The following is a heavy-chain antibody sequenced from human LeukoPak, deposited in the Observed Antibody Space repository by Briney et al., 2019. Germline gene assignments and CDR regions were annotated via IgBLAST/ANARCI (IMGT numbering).Heavy chain of an antibody. D-gene: IGHD3-16*01. V-gene: IGHV4-59*01. CDR2: IYYSGST. CDR1: GGSISSYY. Sequence: SETLSLTCTVSGGSISSYYWSWIRQPPGKGLEWIGYIYYSGSTNYNPSLKSRLTISVDKSKNQFSLKLSSVTAPDTAVYYCGRARGGGEIDYWGQGTLVTVSS. J-gene: IGHJ4*02. CDR3: GRARGGGEIDY.